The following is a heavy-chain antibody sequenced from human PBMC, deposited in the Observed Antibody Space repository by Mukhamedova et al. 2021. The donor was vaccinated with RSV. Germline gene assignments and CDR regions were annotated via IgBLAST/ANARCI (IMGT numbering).Heavy chain of an antibody. D-gene: IGHD3-10*01. Sequence: GLEWMGMIFPGDADTKYSESFQSQVTISVDTSSSISYLQWDTLKASDSATYYCARGRTPTYGFPFDYWGRGTLVTVSS. CDR2: IFPGDADT. J-gene: IGHJ4*02. CDR3: ARGRTPTYGFPFDY. V-gene: IGHV5-51*01.